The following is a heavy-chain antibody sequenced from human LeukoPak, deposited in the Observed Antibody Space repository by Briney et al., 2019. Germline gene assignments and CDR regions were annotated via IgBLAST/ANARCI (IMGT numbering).Heavy chain of an antibody. CDR2: VNPNSGGT. J-gene: IGHJ4*02. V-gene: IGHV1-2*02. D-gene: IGHD3/OR15-3a*01. CDR3: ARGSDDFWTGYSPSY. CDR1: GYTFTGYY. Sequence: ASVKVSCKASGYTFTGYYMHWVRQAPGQGLEWMGWVNPNSGGTNYAQKFQGRVTMTRDTSISTAYMELSRLRSDDTAEYYCARGSDDFWTGYSPSYWGQGTLVTVSS.